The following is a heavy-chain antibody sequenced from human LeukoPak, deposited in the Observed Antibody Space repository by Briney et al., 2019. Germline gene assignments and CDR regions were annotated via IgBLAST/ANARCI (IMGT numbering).Heavy chain of an antibody. Sequence: SETLSLTCTASGYSISSGYYWGWIRRPPGKGLEWIGSIYHSGSTYYNPSLKSRVTISVDTSKSQFSLKLSSVTAADTAVYYCARILHIGGPPNWFDPWGQGTLVTVSS. CDR1: GYSISSGYY. J-gene: IGHJ5*02. D-gene: IGHD5-12*01. V-gene: IGHV4-38-2*02. CDR3: ARILHIGGPPNWFDP. CDR2: IYHSGST.